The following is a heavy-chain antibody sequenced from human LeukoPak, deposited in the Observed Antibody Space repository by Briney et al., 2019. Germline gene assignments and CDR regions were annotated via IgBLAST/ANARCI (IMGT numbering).Heavy chain of an antibody. CDR2: IYPGDSDT. CDR3: ARRAAGGSSWHGNNWFDP. J-gene: IGHJ5*02. CDR1: GYSFTCYW. Sequence: GESLKISCKGSGYSFTCYWIGWVRQMPGKGLGWMGIIYPGDSDTRYSPSFQGQVTISADKSISTAYLQWSSLKASDTAMYYCARRAAGGSSWHGNNWFDPWGQGTLVTVSS. V-gene: IGHV5-51*01. D-gene: IGHD6-13*01.